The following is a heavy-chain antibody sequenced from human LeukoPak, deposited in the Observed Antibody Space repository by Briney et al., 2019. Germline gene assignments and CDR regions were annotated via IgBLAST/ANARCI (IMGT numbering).Heavy chain of an antibody. CDR3: AHPRIVGATHDAFDI. J-gene: IGHJ3*02. CDR2: IYWNDDK. Sequence: SGPTLVNPTQTLTLTCTFSGFSLSTSGVGVGWIRQPPGKALEWLALIYWNDDKRYSPSLKSRLTITKDTSKNQVVLTMTNMDPVDTATYYCAHPRIVGATHDAFDIWGQGTMVTVSS. D-gene: IGHD1-26*01. V-gene: IGHV2-5*01. CDR1: GFSLSTSGVG.